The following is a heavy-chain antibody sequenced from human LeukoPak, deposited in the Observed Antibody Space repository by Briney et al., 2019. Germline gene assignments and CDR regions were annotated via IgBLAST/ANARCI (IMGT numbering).Heavy chain of an antibody. D-gene: IGHD2-2*02. CDR1: GYSISSGYY. CDR2: IYHSGST. J-gene: IGHJ5*02. Sequence: MPSETMSLTCAVSGYSISSGYYWGWIRQPPGKGLEWIGSIYHSGSTYYNPSLKSRVTISVDTSKNQFSLKLSSVTAADTAVYYCARGQSPRYCSSTSCYSWFDPWGQGTLVTVSS. V-gene: IGHV4-38-2*01. CDR3: ARGQSPRYCSSTSCYSWFDP.